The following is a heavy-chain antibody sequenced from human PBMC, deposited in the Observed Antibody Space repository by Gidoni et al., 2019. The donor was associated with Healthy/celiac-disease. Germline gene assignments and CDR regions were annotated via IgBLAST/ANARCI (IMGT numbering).Heavy chain of an antibody. J-gene: IGHJ4*02. CDR1: GYTCTGYD. CDR3: ARDYSSGWYGGYYYFDY. Sequence: QVQLVQSGAEVQKPGASVKVSCKASGYTCTGYDMHWVRQAPGQGIEWMGWINPNSRGTNYAQKFQGWVTMTRDTSISTAYMELSRLRSADTAVYYCARDYSSGWYGGYYYFDYWGQGTLVTVSS. V-gene: IGHV1-2*04. D-gene: IGHD6-19*01. CDR2: INPNSRGT.